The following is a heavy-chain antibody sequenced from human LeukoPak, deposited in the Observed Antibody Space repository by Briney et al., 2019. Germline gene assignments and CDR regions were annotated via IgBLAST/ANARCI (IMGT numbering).Heavy chain of an antibody. J-gene: IGHJ4*02. CDR3: ARAPRYDFWSGSSWNYFHY. D-gene: IGHD3-3*01. Sequence: PGGSLRLSCAASGFTFDDYGMSWVRQAPGKGLEWVSGINWNGGSTGYADSVKGRFTISRDNAKNSLYLQMNSLRAEDTALYYCARAPRYDFWSGSSWNYFHYWGEETLVTLSS. CDR1: GFTFDDYG. V-gene: IGHV3-20*04. CDR2: INWNGGST.